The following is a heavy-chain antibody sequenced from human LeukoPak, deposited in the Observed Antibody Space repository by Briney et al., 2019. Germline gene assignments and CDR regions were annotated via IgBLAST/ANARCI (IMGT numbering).Heavy chain of an antibody. D-gene: IGHD3-10*01. V-gene: IGHV3-21*01. CDR2: ISSSSSYI. J-gene: IGHJ4*02. Sequence: GGSLRLSCAASGFTFSSYSMNWVRQAPGKGLEWVSSISSSSSYIYYADSVKGRFTISRDNAKNTLYLQMNGLRAEDTAIYYCARGYYNGFDYWGQGTLVTVSS. CDR1: GFTFSSYS. CDR3: ARGYYNGFDY.